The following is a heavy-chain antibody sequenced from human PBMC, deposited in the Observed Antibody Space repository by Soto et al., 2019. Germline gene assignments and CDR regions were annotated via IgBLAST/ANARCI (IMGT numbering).Heavy chain of an antibody. Sequence: SETLSLTCAVYGGSFSGNYWSWIRQPPGKEQEWIGEINHSGSTNYNPSLKSRVTISVDTSKNQFSLKLSSVTAADTAVYYCASASPNYYGSGSYQTTSVDYWGQGTLVTVS. J-gene: IGHJ4*02. CDR2: INHSGST. V-gene: IGHV4-34*01. CDR3: ASASPNYYGSGSYQTTSVDY. CDR1: GGSFSGNY. D-gene: IGHD3-10*01.